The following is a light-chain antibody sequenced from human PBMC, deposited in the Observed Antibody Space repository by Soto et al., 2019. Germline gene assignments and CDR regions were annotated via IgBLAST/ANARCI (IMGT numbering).Light chain of an antibody. J-gene: IGKJ4*01. V-gene: IGKV1-39*01. CDR1: QSISSY. CDR3: QQSYSTPRLT. Sequence: DIQMTQSPSSLSASVRDRVTITCRASQSISSYLNWYQQKPGKAPKLLIYAASSLQSGVPSRFSGSGSGTDFTLTISSLQPEDFATYYCQQSYSTPRLTFGGGTKVGIK. CDR2: AAS.